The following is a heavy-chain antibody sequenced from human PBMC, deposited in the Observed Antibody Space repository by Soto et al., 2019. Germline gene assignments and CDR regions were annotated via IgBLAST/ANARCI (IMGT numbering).Heavy chain of an antibody. CDR1: GYTFTSYD. D-gene: IGHD2-15*01. J-gene: IGHJ4*02. V-gene: IGHV1-8*01. Sequence: GASVKVSCKASGYTFTSYDINWVRQATGQGLEWMGWMNPNSGNTGYAQKFQGGVTMTRNTSISTAYMELSSLRSEDTAVYYCARIALYYCSGGSCAFDYWGQGTLVTVSS. CDR3: ARIALYYCSGGSCAFDY. CDR2: MNPNSGNT.